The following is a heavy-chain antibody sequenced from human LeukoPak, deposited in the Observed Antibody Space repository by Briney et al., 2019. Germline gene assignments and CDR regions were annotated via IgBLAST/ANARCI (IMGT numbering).Heavy chain of an antibody. Sequence: ASVKVSCKASGYTFTGYYMHWVRQAPGQGLEWMGWISAYNGNTNYAQKLQGRVTMTTDTSTSTGYMELRSLRSDDTAVYYCARDGNYDIRTNADYWGQGTLVTVSS. CDR2: ISAYNGNT. V-gene: IGHV1-18*04. D-gene: IGHD3-9*01. J-gene: IGHJ4*02. CDR3: ARDGNYDIRTNADY. CDR1: GYTFTGYY.